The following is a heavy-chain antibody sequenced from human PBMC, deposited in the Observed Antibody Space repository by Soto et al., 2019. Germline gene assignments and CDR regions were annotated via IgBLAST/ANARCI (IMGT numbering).Heavy chain of an antibody. CDR3: ARDDSLENPYYYGSGSYYDY. D-gene: IGHD3-10*01. V-gene: IGHV4-38-2*02. J-gene: IGHJ4*02. CDR2: IYHSGST. CDR1: GYSISSGYY. Sequence: SETLSLTCTVSGYSISSGYYWGWIRQPPGKGLEWIGSIYHSGSTYYNPSLKSRVTISVDTSKNQFSLKLSSVTAADTAVYYCARDDSLENPYYYGSGSYYDYWGQGTLVTVSS.